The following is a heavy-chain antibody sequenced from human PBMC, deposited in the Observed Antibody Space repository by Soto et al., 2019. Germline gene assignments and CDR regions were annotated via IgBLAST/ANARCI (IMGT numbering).Heavy chain of an antibody. J-gene: IGHJ4*02. CDR2: INPNSGGT. D-gene: IGHD3-22*01. V-gene: IGHV1-2*04. CDR3: ARDQHYYDSSGYLDY. CDR1: GYSLTGNY. Sequence: TSVKVSCAASGYSLTGNYRHWVRQAPGQGLEWMGWINPNSGGTNYAQKFQGWVTMTRDTSISTAYMELSRLRSDDTAVYYCARDQHYYDSSGYLDYWGQGTLVTVSS.